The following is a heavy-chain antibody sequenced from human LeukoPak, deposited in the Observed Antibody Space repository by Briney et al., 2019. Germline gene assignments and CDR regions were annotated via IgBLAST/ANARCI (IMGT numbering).Heavy chain of an antibody. CDR1: GGSFSGYY. CDR3: ARHVSNPRGYSSSWYQLNWFDP. Sequence: SETLSLTCAVYGGSFSGYYWSWIRQPPGKGLEWIGEINHSGSTNYNPSLKSRVTISVDTSKNQFSLKLSSVTAADTAVYYCARHVSNPRGYSSSWYQLNWFDPWGQGTLVTVSS. V-gene: IGHV4-34*01. D-gene: IGHD6-13*01. CDR2: INHSGST. J-gene: IGHJ5*02.